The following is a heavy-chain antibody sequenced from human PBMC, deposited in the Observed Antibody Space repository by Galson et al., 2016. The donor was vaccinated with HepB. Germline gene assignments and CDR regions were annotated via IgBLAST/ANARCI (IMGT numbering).Heavy chain of an antibody. V-gene: IGHV3-48*02. CDR2: ISSSSSTI. CDR1: GFTFSSYS. J-gene: IGHJ4*02. CDR3: ARVGREDYSGKTFGFDY. D-gene: IGHD4-23*01. Sequence: SLRLSCAVSGFTFSSYSMNWVRQAPGKGQEWVSYISSSSSTIYYADSVKGRFTISRDNAKNSLYLQMNSLRDEDTAVYYCARVGREDYSGKTFGFDYWGQGALVTVSS.